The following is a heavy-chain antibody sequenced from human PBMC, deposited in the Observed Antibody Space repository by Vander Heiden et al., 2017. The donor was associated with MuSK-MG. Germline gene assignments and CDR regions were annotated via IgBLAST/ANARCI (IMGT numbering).Heavy chain of an antibody. CDR1: GYSFTTYW. CDR2: IHPGDSDT. Sequence: EVRLVQSRAEVKKPGESLKISCKTSGYSFTTYWIGWARQMPGKGLEWMGIIHPGDSDTRYSPSFEGQVTISADRSTGTAYLQWSSLRASDSAMFFCARHTTGRTWNIWGQGTVVTVSS. J-gene: IGHJ3*02. V-gene: IGHV5-51*01. CDR3: ARHTTGRTWNI. D-gene: IGHD1-1*01.